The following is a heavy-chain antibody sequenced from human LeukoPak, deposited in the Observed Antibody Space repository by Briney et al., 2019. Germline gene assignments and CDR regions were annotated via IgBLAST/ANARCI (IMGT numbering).Heavy chain of an antibody. Sequence: LPGGSLRLSCAASGFTFSSYSMNWVRQAPGKGLEWVSYISSSSSTIYYADSVKGRFTISRDNAKNSLYLQMNSLRAEDTAVYYCARDSSSWSEYWYFDLWGRGTLVTVSS. CDR3: ARDSSSWSEYWYFDL. CDR2: ISSSSSTI. D-gene: IGHD6-13*01. CDR1: GFTFSSYS. V-gene: IGHV3-48*01. J-gene: IGHJ2*01.